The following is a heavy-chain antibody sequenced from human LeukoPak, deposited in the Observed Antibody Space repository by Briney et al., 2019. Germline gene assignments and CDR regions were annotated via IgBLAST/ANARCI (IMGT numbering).Heavy chain of an antibody. J-gene: IGHJ5*02. CDR1: GGSISSGGYS. Sequence: SETLSLTCAVSGGSISSGGYSWSWIRQPPGKGLEWIGYIYNSGSTYYNPSLKSRVTISVDRSKNQLSLKLSSVTAADAAAYYCARGYMTYPGNWFDPWGQGTLVTVSS. CDR2: IYNSGST. V-gene: IGHV4-30-2*01. CDR3: ARGYMTYPGNWFDP. D-gene: IGHD1-14*01.